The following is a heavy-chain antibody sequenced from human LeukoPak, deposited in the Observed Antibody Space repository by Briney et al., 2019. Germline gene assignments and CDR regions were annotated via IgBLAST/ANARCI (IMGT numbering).Heavy chain of an antibody. V-gene: IGHV3-21*01. CDR2: ISSSSSYI. CDR3: ARNYDILTGLPYFDY. Sequence: KAGGSLRLSCAASGFTFSSYSTNWVRQAPGKGLEWVSSISSSSSYIYYADSVKGRFTISRDNAKNSLYLQMNSLRAEDTAVYYCARNYDILTGLPYFDYWGQGTLVTVSS. D-gene: IGHD3-9*01. J-gene: IGHJ4*02. CDR1: GFTFSSYS.